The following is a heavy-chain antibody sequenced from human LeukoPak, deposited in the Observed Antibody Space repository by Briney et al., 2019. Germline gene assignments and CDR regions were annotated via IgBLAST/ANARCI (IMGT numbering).Heavy chain of an antibody. D-gene: IGHD6-13*01. J-gene: IGHJ2*01. CDR3: ARVSSSWYQDWYFDL. V-gene: IGHV4-34*01. Sequence: SETLSLTCAVYGGSFSGYYWNWIRQPPGKGLEWIGEINHSGSTNYNPSLKSRVTMSVDTSKNQFSLKLNSVTAADTAVYYCARVSSSWYQDWYFDLWGRGTLVTVSS. CDR2: INHSGST. CDR1: GGSFSGYY.